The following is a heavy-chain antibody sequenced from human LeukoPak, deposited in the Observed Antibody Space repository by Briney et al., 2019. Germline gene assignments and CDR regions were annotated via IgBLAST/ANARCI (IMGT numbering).Heavy chain of an antibody. CDR1: GYTFTSYG. Sequence: GASVKVSCKASGYTFTSYGISWVRQAPGQRLEWMGWINAGNGNTKYSQKFQGRVTITRDTSASTAYMELSSLRSEDTAVYYCARDHGFLNDWSWWYFDLWGRGTLDTVSS. J-gene: IGHJ2*01. CDR3: ARDHGFLNDWSWWYFDL. CDR2: INAGNGNT. V-gene: IGHV1-3*01. D-gene: IGHD1-26*01.